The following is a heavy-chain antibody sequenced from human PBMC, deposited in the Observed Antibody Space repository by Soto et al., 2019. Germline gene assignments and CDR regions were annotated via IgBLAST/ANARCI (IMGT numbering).Heavy chain of an antibody. CDR1: GCTFTGYY. CDR2: INPNSGGT. J-gene: IGHJ5*02. D-gene: IGHD6-19*01. V-gene: IGHV1-2*04. CDR3: ARGLTQWLVQNWFDP. Sequence: ASVNVSCKASGCTFTGYYMHWVRQAPGQGLEWMGWINPNSGGTNYAQKFQGWVTMTRDTSISTAYMELSRLRSDDTAVYYCARGLTQWLVQNWFDPWGQGTLVTVSS.